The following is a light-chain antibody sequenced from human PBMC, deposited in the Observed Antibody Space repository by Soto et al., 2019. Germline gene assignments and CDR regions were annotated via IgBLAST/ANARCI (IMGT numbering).Light chain of an antibody. CDR1: QYISTW. J-gene: IGKJ2*02. CDR3: QQYDGYTCT. Sequence: DIQMTQSPSTLSASVGDRVTITCRASQYISTWLAWYQQEPGKAPKLLIYDASSLESGVPSRFSGGGSGREFTLTISSLQPADFATYYCQQYDGYTCTFGQGTKLEIK. V-gene: IGKV1-5*01. CDR2: DAS.